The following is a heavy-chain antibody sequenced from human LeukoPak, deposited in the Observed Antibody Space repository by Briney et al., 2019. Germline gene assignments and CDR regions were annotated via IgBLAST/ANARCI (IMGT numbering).Heavy chain of an antibody. V-gene: IGHV3-7*05. D-gene: IGHD5-18*01. CDR2: IKEDGSET. CDR1: GFTFSRFW. Sequence: GGSLRLSCTASGFTFSRFWMSWVRQGPGKGLEGVANIKEDGSETYYVDSVKGRFTISRDNAKNSLYLQVSSLKASDTGMYYCARHGRTSYGTDYWGQGTLVTVSS. J-gene: IGHJ4*02. CDR3: ARHGRTSYGTDY.